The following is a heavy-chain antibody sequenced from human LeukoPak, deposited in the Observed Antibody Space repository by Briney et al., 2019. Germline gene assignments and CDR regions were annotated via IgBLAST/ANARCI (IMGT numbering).Heavy chain of an antibody. Sequence: PGGSLRLSCAASGFTFSSYSMNWVRQAPGKGLEWVALISYDGSNKYYADSMKGRFTISRDNSKNTVYLHVITLRAEDTALYYCARERLASYYYDSGDFTRGAFDVWGQGTMVTVSS. V-gene: IGHV3-30*03. CDR2: ISYDGSNK. CDR3: ARERLASYYYDSGDFTRGAFDV. J-gene: IGHJ3*01. CDR1: GFTFSSYS. D-gene: IGHD3-22*01.